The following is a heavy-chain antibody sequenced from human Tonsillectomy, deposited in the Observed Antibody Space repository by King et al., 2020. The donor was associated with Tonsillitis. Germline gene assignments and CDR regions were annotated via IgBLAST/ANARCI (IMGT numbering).Heavy chain of an antibody. D-gene: IGHD3-22*01. V-gene: IGHV5-10-1*01. CDR3: PLLPRHSTTPIDKALHTAHLQWGRLKASDTGMYYCARLHNYYDVSDYRSY. CDR2: IDPSDSYT. Sequence: QLVQSGAEVKKPGESLRISCKGSGHSFSINWISWVRQMPGKGLEWMGRIDPSDSYTNYSPSFQGHVTISVDKSISTAYLQWSSLKASDTAMYYCPLLPRHSTTPIDKALHTAHLQWGRLKASDTGMYYCARLHNYYDVSDYRSYWGQGTLVTVSS. CDR1: GHSFSINW. J-gene: IGHJ4*02.